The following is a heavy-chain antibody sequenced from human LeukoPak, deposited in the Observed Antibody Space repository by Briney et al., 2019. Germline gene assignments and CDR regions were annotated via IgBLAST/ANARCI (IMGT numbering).Heavy chain of an antibody. CDR2: VYSSGST. CDR1: GGSISFYY. CDR3: ARHAAVVGYYFDY. D-gene: IGHD6-19*01. V-gene: IGHV4-59*08. Sequence: SETLSLTCSVPGGSISFYYWSWIRQSPGKGLEWIGYVYSSGSTNYNPSLKSRVTISVDTSKNQLSLKLTSVTAADTAVYYCARHAAVVGYYFDYWGQGTLVTVSS. J-gene: IGHJ4*02.